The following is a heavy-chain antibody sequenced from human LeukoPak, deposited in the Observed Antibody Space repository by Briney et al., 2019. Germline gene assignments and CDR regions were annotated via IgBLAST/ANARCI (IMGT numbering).Heavy chain of an antibody. V-gene: IGHV4-34*01. CDR1: GGSFSGYY. D-gene: IGHD6-13*01. Sequence: PSETLSLTCAVYGGSFSGYYWSWIRQPPGKGLEWIGEINHSGSTNYNPSLKSRVTISVDTSKNQFSLKLSSVTAADTAVYYCARGGSRGIAAAGNFDYWGQGTLVTVSS. J-gene: IGHJ4*02. CDR3: ARGGSRGIAAAGNFDY. CDR2: INHSGST.